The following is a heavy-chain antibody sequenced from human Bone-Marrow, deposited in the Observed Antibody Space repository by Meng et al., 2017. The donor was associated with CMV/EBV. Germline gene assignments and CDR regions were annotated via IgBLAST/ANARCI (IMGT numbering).Heavy chain of an antibody. D-gene: IGHD1-1*01. CDR2: IKESGSET. Sequence: GESLKISCAASGFTFSSYWMSWVRQAPGKGLEWVASIKESGSETDYVGSVRGRFTISRDNAKYAQYLRMNGLRADDSAVYYCVRDLRGTAATGTYFDYWGQGTLVTVSS. J-gene: IGHJ4*02. CDR3: VRDLRGTAATGTYFDY. V-gene: IGHV3-7*01. CDR1: GFTFSSYW.